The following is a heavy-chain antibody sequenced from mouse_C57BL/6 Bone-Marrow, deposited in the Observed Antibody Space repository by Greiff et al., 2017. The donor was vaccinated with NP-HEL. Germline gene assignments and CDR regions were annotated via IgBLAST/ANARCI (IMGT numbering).Heavy chain of an antibody. CDR3: ARYGTPYGGAMDY. J-gene: IGHJ4*01. V-gene: IGHV7-3*01. D-gene: IGHD1-1*01. Sequence: EVKLQESGGGLVQPGGSLSHSCAASGFTFTDYYMSWVRQPPGKALEWLGFIRNKANGYTTEYSASVKGRFTISRDNSQSILYLQMNALRAEDSATYYCARYGTPYGGAMDYWGQGTSVTVSS. CDR1: GFTFTDYY. CDR2: IRNKANGYTT.